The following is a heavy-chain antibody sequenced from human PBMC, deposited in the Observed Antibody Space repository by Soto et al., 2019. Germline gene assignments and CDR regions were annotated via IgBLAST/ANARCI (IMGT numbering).Heavy chain of an antibody. CDR2: ISGSGGTT. D-gene: IGHD3-10*01. J-gene: IGHJ4*02. Sequence: EVQLLESGGGLVQPGGSLRISCLASGFTFSSNSMSWVHQAPGKGLEWVSAISGSGGTTFHADSVKGRFAVSRDNSNSTLYLEMDSLSAEDTAVYYCAKQRADFGSGSDTFFLDNWGRGTLVTVSS. CDR3: AKQRADFGSGSDTFFLDN. V-gene: IGHV3-23*01. CDR1: GFTFSSNS.